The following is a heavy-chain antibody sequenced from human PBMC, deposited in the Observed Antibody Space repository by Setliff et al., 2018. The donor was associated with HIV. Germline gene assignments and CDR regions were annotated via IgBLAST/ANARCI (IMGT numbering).Heavy chain of an antibody. Sequence: SETLSLTCTVSGGSITGYYWSWIRQPPGKGLEWIGWIYTGGSTNYNPSLKSRVSMSVDTSKDQFYLHLSSVTAADTAVYYCARVSPLTHYYYMDMWGKGTTVTVSS. J-gene: IGHJ6*03. D-gene: IGHD7-27*01. V-gene: IGHV4-4*09. CDR3: ARVSPLTHYYYMDM. CDR2: IYTGGST. CDR1: GGSITGYY.